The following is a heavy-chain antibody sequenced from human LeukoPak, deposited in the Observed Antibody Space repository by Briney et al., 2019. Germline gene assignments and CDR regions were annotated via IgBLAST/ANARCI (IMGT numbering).Heavy chain of an antibody. Sequence: GGSLRLSCAASGFTFNSYAMHWVRQAPGKGLEWVAVISYDGSNKYYADSVKGRFTISRDNSKNTLYLQMNSLRAEDTAVYYCARGGCSSTSCLLDYWGQGTLVTVSS. V-gene: IGHV3-30*04. D-gene: IGHD2-2*01. CDR1: GFTFNSYA. CDR2: ISYDGSNK. J-gene: IGHJ4*02. CDR3: ARGGCSSTSCLLDY.